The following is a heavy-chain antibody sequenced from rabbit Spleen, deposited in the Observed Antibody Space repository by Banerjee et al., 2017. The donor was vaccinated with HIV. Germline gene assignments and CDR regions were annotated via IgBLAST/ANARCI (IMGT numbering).Heavy chain of an antibody. Sequence: QEQLEESGGDLVKPGASLTLTCTASGFSFSSRYWICWVRQAPGKGLEWIGCIDTGSSVSTYYASWAKGRFTISKTSSTTVTLQMTSLTAADTATYFCARSDINGDIAYAFNLWGQGTLVTVS. V-gene: IGHV1S45*01. CDR1: GFSFSSRYW. J-gene: IGHJ4*01. CDR2: IDTGSSVST. D-gene: IGHD2-1*01. CDR3: ARSDINGDIAYAFNL.